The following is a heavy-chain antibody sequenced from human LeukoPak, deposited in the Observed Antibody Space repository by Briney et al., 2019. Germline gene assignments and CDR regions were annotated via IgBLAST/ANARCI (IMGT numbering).Heavy chain of an antibody. Sequence: PGGSLRLSCAASGFTSSDYAMHWVRQAPGKGLEYVSAISTDGGGTYYVNSVKGRFTISRDNSKNTLYLQMGSLRSDDTAVYYCARDRERWFDPWGQGTLVTVSS. V-gene: IGHV3-64*01. J-gene: IGHJ5*02. CDR2: ISTDGGGT. CDR3: ARDRERWFDP. D-gene: IGHD6-25*01. CDR1: GFTSSDYA.